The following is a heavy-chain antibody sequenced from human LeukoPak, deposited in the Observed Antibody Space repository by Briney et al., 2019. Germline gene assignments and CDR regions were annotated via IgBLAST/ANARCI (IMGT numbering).Heavy chain of an antibody. J-gene: IGHJ3*02. V-gene: IGHV3-74*01. CDR1: GFTFSRYW. CDR3: ATDSYDGFDI. Sequence: QTGGSLRLSCAASGFTFSRYWMYWARQVPGRGLVWVSRINTDGSIIDYADSVKGRLTISRDNTKNTLYLQMNSLRAEDTAVYYCATDSYDGFDIWGQGTMVTVSS. CDR2: INTDGSII.